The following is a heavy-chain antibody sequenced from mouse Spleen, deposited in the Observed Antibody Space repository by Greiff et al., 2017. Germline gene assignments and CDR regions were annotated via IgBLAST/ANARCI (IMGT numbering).Heavy chain of an antibody. J-gene: IGHJ1*01. CDR3: ARDADYDYDLWYFDV. Sequence: EVMLVESGGGLVQSGRSLRLSCATSGFTFSDFYMEWVRQAPGKGLEWIAASRNKANDYTTEYSASVKGRFIVSRDTSQSILYLQMNALRAEDTAIYYCARDADYDYDLWYFDVWGAGTTVTVSS. CDR2: SRNKANDYTT. CDR1: GFTFSDFY. D-gene: IGHD2-4*01. V-gene: IGHV7-1*01.